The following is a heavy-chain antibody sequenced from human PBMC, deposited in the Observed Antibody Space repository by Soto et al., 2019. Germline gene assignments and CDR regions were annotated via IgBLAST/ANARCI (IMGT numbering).Heavy chain of an antibody. V-gene: IGHV4-59*01. Sequence: SETLSLTCTVSGGSISSYYWSWIRQPPGKGLEWIGYIYYSGSTNYNPSLKSRVTISVDTSKNQFSLKLSSVTAAGTAVYYCARGRLGGYYYFDYWGQGTLVTVSS. CDR1: GGSISSYY. CDR2: IYYSGST. J-gene: IGHJ4*02. D-gene: IGHD3-22*01. CDR3: ARGRLGGYYYFDY.